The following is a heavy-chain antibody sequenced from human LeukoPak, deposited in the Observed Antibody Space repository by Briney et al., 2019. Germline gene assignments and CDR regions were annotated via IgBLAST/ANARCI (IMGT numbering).Heavy chain of an antibody. CDR1: AASISSSSYY. D-gene: IGHD1-26*01. V-gene: IGHV4-39*02. J-gene: IGHJ3*02. CDR2: IYYSGST. Sequence: RTSETLSPACTVSAASISSSSYYWGWIRQPPGKGLEWIGSIYYSGSTYYNPSLKSRVTISVDTSNNHFSLKLSSVTAADTAVYYCATPSILGATGAFDIWGQGTMVTVSS. CDR3: ATPSILGATGAFDI.